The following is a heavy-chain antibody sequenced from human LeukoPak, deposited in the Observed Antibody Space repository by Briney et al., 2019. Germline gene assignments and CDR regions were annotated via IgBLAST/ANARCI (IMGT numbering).Heavy chain of an antibody. Sequence: SETLSLTCTVSGGSISSYYWNWIRQPPGKGLEWIGYIYYSGSTNYNPSLKSRVTISVDTSKNQFSLKLSSVTAADTAVYYCARVTYTGSYPNWFDSWGQGTLVTVSS. V-gene: IGHV4-59*01. CDR3: ARVTYTGSYPNWFDS. CDR2: IYYSGST. J-gene: IGHJ5*01. D-gene: IGHD1-26*01. CDR1: GGSISSYY.